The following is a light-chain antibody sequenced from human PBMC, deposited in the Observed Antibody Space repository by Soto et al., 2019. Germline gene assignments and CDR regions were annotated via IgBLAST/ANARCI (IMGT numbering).Light chain of an antibody. J-gene: IGLJ3*02. Sequence: QSVLTQPPSVSGAPGQRVTISCTGSSSNIGTDYDVHWYQQFPGTSPKLLIYGNTHRPSGVPDRFSGSKSGTSASLAITGLQTEDEADYYCQSYDSSLSRVLFGGGTKVTVL. CDR1: SSNIGTDYD. V-gene: IGLV1-40*01. CDR3: QSYDSSLSRVL. CDR2: GNT.